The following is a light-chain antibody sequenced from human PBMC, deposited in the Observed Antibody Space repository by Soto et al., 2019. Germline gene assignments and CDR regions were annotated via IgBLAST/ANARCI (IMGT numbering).Light chain of an antibody. CDR2: DVS. CDR3: SSYTTYTPPLLV. J-gene: IGLJ1*01. CDR1: SSDVGGYNY. V-gene: IGLV2-14*03. Sequence: QSALTQPASVSGSPGQSINISCTGTSSDVGGYNYVSWYQHHPGKAPKLIIYDVSNRPSGVSNPFSGSKSGNTASLTISGLRPEDEADYYSSSYTTYTPPLLVVGTSTKVTV.